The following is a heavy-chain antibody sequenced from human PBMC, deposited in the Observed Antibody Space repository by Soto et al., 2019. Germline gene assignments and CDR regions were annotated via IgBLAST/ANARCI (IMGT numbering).Heavy chain of an antibody. CDR1: GFTFSSYA. Sequence: PGGSLRLSCAASGFTFSSYAMSWVRQAPGKGLEWVSAISGSGGSTYYADSVKGRFTISRDNSKNTLYLQMNSLRAEDTAVYYCATPGFRGYCSSTSCADWGQGTLVTVSS. CDR3: ATPGFRGYCSSTSCAD. CDR2: ISGSGGST. J-gene: IGHJ4*02. V-gene: IGHV3-23*01. D-gene: IGHD2-2*01.